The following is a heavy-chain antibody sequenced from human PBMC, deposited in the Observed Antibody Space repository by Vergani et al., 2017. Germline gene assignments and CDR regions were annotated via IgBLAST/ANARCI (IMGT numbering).Heavy chain of an antibody. V-gene: IGHV1-2*02. CDR2: ISLNSGDT. CDR1: GYRFTVYS. D-gene: IGHD2-15*01. CDR3: AGGSCLGGSCYKPLFDY. J-gene: IGHJ4*02. Sequence: QVQLVQSGAEVKKSGASVTVFCKASGYRFTVYSMDWVRQAPGQGLEWMGRISLNSGDTNFAQKFQGRVTMTRDTSINTGYLQLSGLTSDDTAVYYCAGGSCLGGSCYKPLFDYWGQGILVTVSS.